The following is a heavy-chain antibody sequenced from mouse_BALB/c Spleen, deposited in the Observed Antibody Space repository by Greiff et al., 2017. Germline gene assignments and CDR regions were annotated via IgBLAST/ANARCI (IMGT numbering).Heavy chain of an antibody. CDR1: GFTFSSFG. J-gene: IGHJ4*01. CDR3: ARSSLPYAMDY. D-gene: IGHD1-2*01. CDR2: ISSGSSTI. Sequence: DVMLVESGGGLVQPGGSRKLSCAASGFTFSSFGMHWVRQAPEKGLEWVAYISSGSSTIYYADTVKGRFTISRDNPKNTLFLQMTSLRSEDTAMYYCARSSLPYAMDYWGQGTSVTVSS. V-gene: IGHV5-17*02.